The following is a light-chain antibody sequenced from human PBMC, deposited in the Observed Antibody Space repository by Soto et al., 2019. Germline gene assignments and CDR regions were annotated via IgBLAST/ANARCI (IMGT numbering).Light chain of an antibody. CDR2: DVS. CDR3: TSYTSSTTWV. CDR1: SSDVGGYNY. Sequence: QSALTQPASVSGSPGQSITISCTGTSSDVGGYNYVSWFQQHPGKAPKLVICDVSNRPAGVSNRFSGSKSGNTASLSISGLQAEDEADYYCTSYTSSTTWVFGGGTKVTVL. J-gene: IGLJ3*02. V-gene: IGLV2-14*01.